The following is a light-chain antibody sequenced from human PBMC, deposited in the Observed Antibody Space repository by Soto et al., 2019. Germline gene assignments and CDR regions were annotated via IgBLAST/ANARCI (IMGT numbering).Light chain of an antibody. Sequence: EFVLTQSPGTLSLSPGERATLSCRASQSVSRKLAWYQHKPGQAPRLLIYDTSTRAADIPARFSGSGSGTDFTLTISSLQSEDFAVYYCQQYNHWRSISFGQGTRLEIK. CDR2: DTS. V-gene: IGKV3-15*01. CDR3: QQYNHWRSIS. CDR1: QSVSRK. J-gene: IGKJ5*01.